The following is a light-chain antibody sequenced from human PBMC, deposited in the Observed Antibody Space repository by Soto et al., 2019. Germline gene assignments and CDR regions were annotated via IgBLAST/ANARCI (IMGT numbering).Light chain of an antibody. Sequence: DIQLTQSPYSLSAYVGDRVTITCRASQSISSYLNWYQQKPGKAPKLLLYAASSLQSGVRSRFSGSGSRTDFPLPISTLQPVDFAMYYCQNSYMHHPTFGQGTKLEIK. V-gene: IGKV1-39*01. CDR2: AAS. CDR3: QNSYMHHPT. CDR1: QSISSY. J-gene: IGKJ2*01.